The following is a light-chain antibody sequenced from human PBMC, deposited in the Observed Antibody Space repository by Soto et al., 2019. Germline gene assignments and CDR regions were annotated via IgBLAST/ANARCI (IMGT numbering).Light chain of an antibody. V-gene: IGKV1-5*01. CDR2: DAS. CDR1: QSISSW. J-gene: IGKJ1*01. CDR3: QQYNTYPET. Sequence: DMQMTQYPSTLSASLGDRVTITCRASQSISSWLAWYQQKAGKAPKLLIYDASTLESGVPSRFSGSGSGTEFTLTITSLQPDDFATYYCQQYNTYPETFGQGTKVDIK.